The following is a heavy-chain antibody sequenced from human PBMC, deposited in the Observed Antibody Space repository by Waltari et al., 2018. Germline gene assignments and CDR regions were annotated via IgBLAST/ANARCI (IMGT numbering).Heavy chain of an antibody. V-gene: IGHV3-7*03. CDR3: ARGWRDDYYGMDV. D-gene: IGHD6-19*01. CDR2: IKQDSSEK. Sequence: EVQLVESGGGLVQPGGSLRLSCVASGFPFSEYFMSWVRQAPGKGLEWVANIKQDSSEKYYVDSVKGRSTVSRDNAKNSLYLQMNSLRAEDTAVYYCARGWRDDYYGMDVWGQGTTVTVSS. CDR1: GFPFSEYF. J-gene: IGHJ6*02.